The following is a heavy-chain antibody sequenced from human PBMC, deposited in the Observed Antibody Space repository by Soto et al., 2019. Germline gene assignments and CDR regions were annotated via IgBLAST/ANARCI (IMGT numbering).Heavy chain of an antibody. CDR1: GGSISSGDYY. D-gene: IGHD3-10*01. CDR3: ASISFMVRGVKYYDY. V-gene: IGHV4-30-4*01. CDR2: IYYSGST. Sequence: PSETLSLTCTVSGGSISSGDYYWSWIRQPPGKGLEWIGYIYYSGSTYYNPSLKSRVTISVDTSKNQFSLKLSSVTAADTAVYYCASISFMVRGVKYYDYWGQGTLVTVSS. J-gene: IGHJ4*02.